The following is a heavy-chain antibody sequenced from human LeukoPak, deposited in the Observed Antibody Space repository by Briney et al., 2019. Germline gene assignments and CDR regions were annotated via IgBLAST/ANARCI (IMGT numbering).Heavy chain of an antibody. CDR1: GGSISSGGYY. Sequence: SETLSLTCTVSGGSISSGGYYWSWIRQHPGKGLEWIGYIYYSGSTNYNPSLKSRVTISVDTSKNQFSLKLRSVTAADTAVYYCARTYYYDSSDLYYFDYWGQGTLVTVSS. V-gene: IGHV4-61*08. D-gene: IGHD3-22*01. J-gene: IGHJ4*02. CDR3: ARTYYYDSSDLYYFDY. CDR2: IYYSGST.